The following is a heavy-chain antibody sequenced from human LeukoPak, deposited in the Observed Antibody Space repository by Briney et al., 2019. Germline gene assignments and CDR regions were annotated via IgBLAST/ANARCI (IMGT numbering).Heavy chain of an antibody. CDR2: IYYSGST. CDR3: ARVNMGIDYGDYSYYYYGMDV. V-gene: IGHV4-39*07. Sequence: GSLRLSCAASGFTFSSYGMNWVRQPPGKGLEWIGSIYYSGSTYYNPSLKSRVTISVDTSKNQFSLKLSSVTAADTAVYYCARVNMGIDYGDYSYYYYGMDVWGQGTTVTVSS. J-gene: IGHJ6*02. D-gene: IGHD4-17*01. CDR1: GFTFSSYG.